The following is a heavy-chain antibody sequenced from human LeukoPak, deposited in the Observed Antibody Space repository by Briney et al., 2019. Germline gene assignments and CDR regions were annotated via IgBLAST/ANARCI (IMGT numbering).Heavy chain of an antibody. D-gene: IGHD6-19*01. CDR1: GYSISSGYY. CDR3: ATVTALTGTYYMDV. CDR2: ISTSGST. V-gene: IGHV4-61*02. Sequence: PSETLSLTCAVSGYSISSGYYWGWIRQPAGKGLEWIGRISTSGSTNYNPSLKSRVTVSVDSSKNQFSLKLTSVTAADTAVYYCATVTALTGTYYMDVWGKGTTVTVSS. J-gene: IGHJ6*03.